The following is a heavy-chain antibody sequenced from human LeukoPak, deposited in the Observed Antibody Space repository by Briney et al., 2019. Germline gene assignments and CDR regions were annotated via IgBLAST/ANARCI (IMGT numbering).Heavy chain of an antibody. CDR2: FSATDGSA. CDR3: ATGRWFGEFAGSAFED. CDR1: GFTFSSYA. Sequence: PGGSLRLSCAASGFTFSSYAMTWVRQAPGKGLEWASAFSATDGSAQYAESVEGRFTISRDNAKNSVYLQMNSLRVEDTALYYCATGRWFGEFAGSAFEDWGQGTLVTVSS. J-gene: IGHJ4*02. D-gene: IGHD3-10*01. V-gene: IGHV3-23*01.